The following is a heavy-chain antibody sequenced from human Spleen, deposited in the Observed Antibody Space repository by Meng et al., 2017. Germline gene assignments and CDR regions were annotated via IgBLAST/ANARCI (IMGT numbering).Heavy chain of an antibody. CDR2: ISDRSNYI. Sequence: GESLKISCAASGISFSDYSMAWVRQAPGKGLEWVSSISDRSNYIYYADSVRGRFTVSRDNAKNSLYLQMNSLRAEDTAVYYCNSRPGYFDYWGQGTLVTVSS. D-gene: IGHD1-14*01. J-gene: IGHJ4*02. CDR1: GISFSDYS. V-gene: IGHV3-21*01. CDR3: NSRPGYFDY.